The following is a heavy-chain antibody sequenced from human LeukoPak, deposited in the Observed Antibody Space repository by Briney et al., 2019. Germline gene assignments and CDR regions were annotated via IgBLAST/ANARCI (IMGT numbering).Heavy chain of an antibody. CDR2: INPNSGGT. D-gene: IGHD6-13*01. Sequence: ASVKVSCKASGYTFTGYYMHWVRQAPGQGLEWMGWINPNSGGTNYAQKFQGRVTMTRDTSISTAYMELSRLRSDDTAVYYCARLIAAAKAFDYWGQGTLVTVSS. CDR1: GYTFTGYY. V-gene: IGHV1-2*02. CDR3: ARLIAAAKAFDY. J-gene: IGHJ4*02.